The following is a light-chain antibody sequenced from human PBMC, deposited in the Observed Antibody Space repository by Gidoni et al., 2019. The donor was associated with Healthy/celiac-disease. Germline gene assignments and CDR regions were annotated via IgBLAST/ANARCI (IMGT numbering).Light chain of an antibody. CDR3: QQYGSSSWT. V-gene: IGKV3-20*01. CDR2: GAS. J-gene: IGKJ1*01. CDR1: QSVSSSY. Sequence: RATRSCRASQSVSSSYLAWYQQKPGQAPRLLIYGASSRATGIPDRFSGSGSGTDFTLTISRLEPEDFAVYYCQQYGSSSWTFGQGTKVEIK.